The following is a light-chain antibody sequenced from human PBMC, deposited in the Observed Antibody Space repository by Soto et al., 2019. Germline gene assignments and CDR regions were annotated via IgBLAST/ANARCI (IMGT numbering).Light chain of an antibody. CDR3: QSYDSSLSAYV. CDR2: GNT. J-gene: IGLJ1*01. V-gene: IGLV1-40*01. Sequence: SVLTQPPSVSGAPGQRVTISCTGSSYNIGAGYDVHWYQQLPGTAPKLLIYGNTNRPSGVPDRFSGSKSGTSASLAITGLQAEDEADYYCQSYDSSLSAYVFGTGTKVTVL. CDR1: SYNIGAGYD.